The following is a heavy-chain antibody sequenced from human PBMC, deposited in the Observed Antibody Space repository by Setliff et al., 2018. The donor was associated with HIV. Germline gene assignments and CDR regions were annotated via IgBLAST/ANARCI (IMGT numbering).Heavy chain of an antibody. CDR1: GYSFTGYF. V-gene: IGHV1-2*02. J-gene: IGHJ4*02. Sequence: ASVKVSCKASGYSFTGYFMHWVRRAPGQGLEWMGWINPNTGRTHYAPNFQGRVTMTRDTSITTAYMELSRLRSDDTAVYYCARGSFDPYNGSFQHFDYWGQGTLVTVSS. D-gene: IGHD1-26*01. CDR2: INPNTGRT. CDR3: ARGSFDPYNGSFQHFDY.